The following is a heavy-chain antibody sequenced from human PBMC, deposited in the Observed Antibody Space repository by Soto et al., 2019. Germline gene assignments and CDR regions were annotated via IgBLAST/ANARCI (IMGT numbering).Heavy chain of an antibody. V-gene: IGHV4-4*02. CDR1: GDSITNNNC. J-gene: IGHJ6*02. D-gene: IGHD3-3*01. CDR2: IYDSGTT. Sequence: QVQLQESGPGLVKPSGTLSLTCAVSGDSITNNNCWNWVRQPPGKGLEWIGEIYDSGTTNDNPSLKIRVTMSVDKSKNQFSLRLNSLTAADTAVYYCARRRITTFGVVITGYGFDVWGQGTTVTVSS. CDR3: ARRRITTFGVVITGYGFDV.